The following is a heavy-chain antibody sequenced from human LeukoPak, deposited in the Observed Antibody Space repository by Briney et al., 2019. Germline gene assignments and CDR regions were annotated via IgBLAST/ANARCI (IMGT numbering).Heavy chain of an antibody. J-gene: IGHJ4*02. V-gene: IGHV3-48*01. D-gene: IGHD2-15*01. CDR3: AGASGGPDY. CDR2: ISSSSSTI. CDR1: GFTFSSYS. Sequence: GGSLRLSCAASGFTFSSYSMNWVRQAPGKGLEWVSYISSSSSTIYYADSLKGRFSISRGNAKNSLYLQMNSLRAEDTAVYYCAGASGGPDYWGQGTLVTVSS.